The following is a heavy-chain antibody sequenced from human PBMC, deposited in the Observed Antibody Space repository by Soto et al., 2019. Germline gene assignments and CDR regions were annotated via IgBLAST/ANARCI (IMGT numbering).Heavy chain of an antibody. CDR2: VYFSGNT. D-gene: IGHD6-25*01. CDR3: GSVRPSGYVLS. V-gene: IGHV4-59*01. CDR1: GGSPRRYY. J-gene: IGHJ5*02. Sequence: GPADTSETPAPTRTVSGGSPRRYYLTGSRQSPGKGLEWIGYVYFSGNTNYNPSLKSRVTISIDTSKNQFSLRLASVTAADTAFYYCGSVRPSGYVLSWGQGTLVTVSS.